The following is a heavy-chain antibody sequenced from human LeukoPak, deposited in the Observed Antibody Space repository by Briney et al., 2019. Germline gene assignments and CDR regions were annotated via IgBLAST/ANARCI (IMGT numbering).Heavy chain of an antibody. CDR2: ISSSGSTI. Sequence: GGSLRLSCAASGFTFSSYEMNWVRQAPGKGLEWVSYISSSGSTIYYADSVKGRFTISRDNAKNSLYLQMNSLRAEDTAVYYCARERTAYFGKHFDYWGQGTLVTVSS. V-gene: IGHV3-48*03. CDR1: GFTFSSYE. D-gene: IGHD1-14*01. J-gene: IGHJ4*02. CDR3: ARERTAYFGKHFDY.